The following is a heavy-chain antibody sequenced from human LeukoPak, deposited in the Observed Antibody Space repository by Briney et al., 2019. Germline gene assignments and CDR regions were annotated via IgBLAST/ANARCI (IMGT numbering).Heavy chain of an antibody. CDR3: AKDRGQLLNDAFDI. CDR1: GFTFSTYA. J-gene: IGHJ3*02. V-gene: IGHV3-23*01. D-gene: IGHD2-2*01. CDR2: ISQGGGTT. Sequence: PGGSLRLSCAASGFTFSTYAMRWVRQAPGMGLEWVSAISQGGGTTYYADSVKGRFTISRDNSKNTLYLQMNSLRAEDTALYYCAKDRGQLLNDAFDIWGQGTMVTVSS.